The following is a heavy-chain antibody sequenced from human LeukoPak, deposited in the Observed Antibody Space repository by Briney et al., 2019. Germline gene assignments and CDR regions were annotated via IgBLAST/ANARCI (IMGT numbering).Heavy chain of an antibody. V-gene: IGHV1-2*02. CDR1: GYTFTGYY. Sequence: ASVKVSCKASGYTFTGYYMHWVRQAPGQGLEWMGWINPNSGGTNYAQKFQGRVTMTRDTSISTAYMELSRLRSDDTAVYYCARDGDFDWTIFDYWGQGTLVTVSS. J-gene: IGHJ4*02. CDR3: ARDGDFDWTIFDY. CDR2: INPNSGGT. D-gene: IGHD3-9*01.